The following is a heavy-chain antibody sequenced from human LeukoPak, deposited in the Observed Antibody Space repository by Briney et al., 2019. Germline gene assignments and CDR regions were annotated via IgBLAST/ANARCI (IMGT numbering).Heavy chain of an antibody. Sequence: GRSLRLSCAASGFTFSSYAMHWVRQAPGKGLEWVAVISYDGSNKYYADSVKGRFTISRDKSKNTLCLQMNSLRAEDTAVYYCARDQGRYYYDRTLPDYWGQGTLVTVSS. J-gene: IGHJ4*02. D-gene: IGHD3-22*01. CDR3: ARDQGRYYYDRTLPDY. CDR2: ISYDGSNK. CDR1: GFTFSSYA. V-gene: IGHV3-30-3*01.